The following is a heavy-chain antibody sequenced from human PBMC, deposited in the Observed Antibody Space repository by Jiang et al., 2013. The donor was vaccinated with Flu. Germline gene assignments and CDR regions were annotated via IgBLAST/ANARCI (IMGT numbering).Heavy chain of an antibody. V-gene: IGHV4-39*01. Sequence: SLTCTVSGGSISNNRYYWGWIRQTPGRGLEWIGNIYYSGSTNYNPSLRSRVAMSVDTSKNHFSLNLASMTAADTAVYYCVRLAVAATLVYFDSWGQGTLVTVSS. CDR1: GGSISNNRYY. CDR3: VRLAVAATLVYFDS. CDR2: IYYSGST. J-gene: IGHJ4*02. D-gene: IGHD6-19*01.